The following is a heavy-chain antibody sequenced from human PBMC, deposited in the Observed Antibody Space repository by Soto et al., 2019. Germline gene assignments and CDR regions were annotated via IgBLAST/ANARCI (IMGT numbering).Heavy chain of an antibody. CDR3: GRWAAGHRDHNCPFDY. CDR2: ISTDNGAT. D-gene: IGHD1-26*01. Sequence: QLQLLQSGGEVKKPGASVKVSCKASGFTFPSHGLSWVRQAPGQGLEWMGWISTDNGATNYAQKFQGRVTMTTDTATSAAYMEVSSLRSADTAVYDFGRWAAGHRDHNCPFDYWGQGILVTVSS. J-gene: IGHJ4*02. V-gene: IGHV1-18*04. CDR1: GFTFPSHG.